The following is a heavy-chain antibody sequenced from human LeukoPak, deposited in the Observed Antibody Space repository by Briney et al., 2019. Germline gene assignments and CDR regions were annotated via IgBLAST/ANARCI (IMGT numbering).Heavy chain of an antibody. D-gene: IGHD3-22*01. J-gene: IGHJ3*02. V-gene: IGHV4-34*01. CDR1: GGSFSGYY. CDR2: INHSGST. CDR3: ARPDTIIVVEGAFDI. Sequence: SETLSLTCAVYGGSFSGYYWSWIRQPPGKGLEWIGEINHSGSTNYNPSLKSRVTISVDTSKNQFSLKLSSVTAADTAVYYCARPDTIIVVEGAFDIWGQGTMVTVSS.